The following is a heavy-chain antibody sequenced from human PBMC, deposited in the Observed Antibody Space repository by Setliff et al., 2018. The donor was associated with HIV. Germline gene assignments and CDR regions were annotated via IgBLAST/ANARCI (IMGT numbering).Heavy chain of an antibody. J-gene: IGHJ4*02. Sequence: SETLSLTCTVSEGYITGYYWTWIRQPPGRGLEWIGYIFSSGSTTYNPSLKSRVTISIDTSKNQFSLKVSSVTAADTAVYYCARGWEWGAPLDYWGQGTLVTVSS. CDR1: EGYITGYY. CDR3: ARGWEWGAPLDY. V-gene: IGHV4-59*01. CDR2: IFSSGST. D-gene: IGHD1-26*01.